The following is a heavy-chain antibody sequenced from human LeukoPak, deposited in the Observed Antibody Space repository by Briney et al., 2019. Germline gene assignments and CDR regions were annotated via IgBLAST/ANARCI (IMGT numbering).Heavy chain of an antibody. CDR1: GYTFTSYG. CDR2: ISAYNGNT. V-gene: IGHV1-18*01. D-gene: IGHD3-10*01. Sequence: ASVKVSCKASGYTFTSYGISWVRQAPGQGLEWMGWISAYNGNTNYAQKLQGRVTMTTDTSTSTAYMELRSLRSDVTAVYYCARDLGYYGSGDFDYWGQGTLVTVSS. J-gene: IGHJ4*02. CDR3: ARDLGYYGSGDFDY.